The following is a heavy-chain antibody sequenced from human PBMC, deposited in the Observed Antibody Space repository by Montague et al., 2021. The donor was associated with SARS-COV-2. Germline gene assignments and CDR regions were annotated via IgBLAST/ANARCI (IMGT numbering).Heavy chain of an antibody. CDR3: ARARGIGNYYYGVDV. D-gene: IGHD2-21*01. CDR1: GFTFSSYS. CDR2: ISSSSSYI. J-gene: IGHJ6*02. V-gene: IGHV3-21*01. Sequence: YWSLSWAASGFTFSSYSMNWVRQAPGKGLEWVSSISSSSSYIYYTDSVKGRFTISKDNAKNSLYLQMNSLRAEDTAVYYCARARGIGNYYYGVDVWGQGTTLTVSS.